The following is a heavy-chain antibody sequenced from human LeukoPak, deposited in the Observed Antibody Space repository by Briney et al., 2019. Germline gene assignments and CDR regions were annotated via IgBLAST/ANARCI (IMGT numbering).Heavy chain of an antibody. CDR2: TTYDGSDK. CDR1: GFAFSNYA. J-gene: IGHJ4*02. Sequence: PGGSLRLSCAASGFAFSNYAMYWVRPAPGKGLEWVALTTYDGSDKYYADSVKGRFTISRDNSKNTLYLQMNSLRAEDTAVYYCAKDRANAWSSDYWGQGTLVTVSS. V-gene: IGHV3-30*02. D-gene: IGHD3-10*01. CDR3: AKDRANAWSSDY.